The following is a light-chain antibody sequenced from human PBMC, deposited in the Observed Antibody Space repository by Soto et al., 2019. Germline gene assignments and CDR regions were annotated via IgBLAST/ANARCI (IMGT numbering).Light chain of an antibody. V-gene: IGKV1-39*01. CDR3: QQYQNLWT. Sequence: DIKMTQSPSSLSASVGDRVTITCRSSQSISNYLQWYQQKPSQAPKLLVYAASSLHSGVPSRFSGSGSGTEFTLTISGLQSEDFALYYCQQYQNLWTFGQGTKVDIK. J-gene: IGKJ1*01. CDR1: QSISNY. CDR2: AAS.